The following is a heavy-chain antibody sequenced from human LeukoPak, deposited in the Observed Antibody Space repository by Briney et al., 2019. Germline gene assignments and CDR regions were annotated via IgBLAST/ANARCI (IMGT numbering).Heavy chain of an antibody. D-gene: IGHD5-12*01. CDR3: ARGYSGVSGAFDI. CDR1: GFTFSSYS. CDR2: IGSSSSYI. V-gene: IGHV3-21*01. J-gene: IGHJ3*02. Sequence: GGSLRLSCAASGFTFSSYSMNWVRQAPGKGLEWVSSIGSSSSYIYYADSVKGRFTISRDNAKNSLYLQMNSLRAEDTAVYYCARGYSGVSGAFDIWGQGTMVTVSS.